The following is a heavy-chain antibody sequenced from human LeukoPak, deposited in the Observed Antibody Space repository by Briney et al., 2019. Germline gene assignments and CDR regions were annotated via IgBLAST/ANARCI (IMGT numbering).Heavy chain of an antibody. Sequence: GGSLRLSCAASGFTFSSYAMTWVRQAPGKGLEWVSGISESGGSTYFADSVKGRFTISRDNSKNTLYLHMNSLRAEDTAVYYCAKVPGVGSWGQGTLVTVSS. CDR1: GFTFSSYA. D-gene: IGHD3-10*01. J-gene: IGHJ4*02. V-gene: IGHV3-23*01. CDR3: AKVPGVGS. CDR2: ISESGGST.